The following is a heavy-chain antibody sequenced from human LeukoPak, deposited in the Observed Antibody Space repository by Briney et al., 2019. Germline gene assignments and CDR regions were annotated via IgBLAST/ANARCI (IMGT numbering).Heavy chain of an antibody. J-gene: IGHJ5*02. V-gene: IGHV3-20*04. CDR3: AKAAYGDYVNWFDP. CDR1: GFTFDDYG. Sequence: PGGSLRLSCAASGFTFDDYGMSWVRQAPGKGLEWVSGINWNGGSTGYADSVKGRFTISRDNAKNSLYLQMNSLRAEDTALYYCAKAAYGDYVNWFDPWGQGTLVTVSS. D-gene: IGHD4-17*01. CDR2: INWNGGST.